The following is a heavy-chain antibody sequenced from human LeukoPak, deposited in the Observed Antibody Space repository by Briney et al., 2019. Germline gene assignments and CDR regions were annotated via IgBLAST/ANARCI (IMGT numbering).Heavy chain of an antibody. CDR2: IYHGGST. D-gene: IGHD1-26*01. J-gene: IGHJ4*02. CDR1: GGSISSSKW. V-gene: IGHV4-4*02. Sequence: SETLSLTCAVSGGSISSSKWWSWVRQPPGKGLEWIGEIYHGGSTNYNPSLKSRATILVDKSKNQFSLNLTSVTAADTATYYCSRESGAFCPFGYWGQGTLVIVSS. CDR3: SRESGAFCPFGY.